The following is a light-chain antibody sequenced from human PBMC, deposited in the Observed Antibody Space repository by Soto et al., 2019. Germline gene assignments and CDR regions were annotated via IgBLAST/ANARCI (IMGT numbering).Light chain of an antibody. CDR3: QTWDTGARVV. CDR2: LSSDGSH. J-gene: IGLJ2*01. V-gene: IGLV4-69*01. Sequence: LTQSPSASASLGASVKLTCTLSSGHSSYAIAWHQQQPEKGPRYLMKLSSDGSHSKGDGIPDRFSGSSSGAERYLTVSSIQSEDEADYYCQTWDTGARVVFGGGTKLTVL. CDR1: SGHSSYA.